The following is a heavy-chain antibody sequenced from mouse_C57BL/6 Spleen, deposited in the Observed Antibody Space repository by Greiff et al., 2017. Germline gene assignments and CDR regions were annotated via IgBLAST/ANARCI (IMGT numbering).Heavy chain of an antibody. CDR2: IYPGDGDT. D-gene: IGHD1-3*01. Sequence: VHLVESGAELVKPGASVKISCKASGYAFTSYWMNWVKQRPGKGLEWIGQIYPGDGDTNYNGKFKGKATLTADKSSSTAYMQLSGLTSEDSAVYFCARGELNYWGQGTTLTVSS. CDR1: GYAFTSYW. J-gene: IGHJ2*01. V-gene: IGHV1-80*01. CDR3: ARGELNY.